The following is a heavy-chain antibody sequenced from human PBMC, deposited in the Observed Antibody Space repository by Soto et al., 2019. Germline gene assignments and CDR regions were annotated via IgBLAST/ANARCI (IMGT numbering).Heavy chain of an antibody. CDR3: AKMEGMDPWAYSFDY. J-gene: IGHJ4*02. CDR1: GFTFIDFA. Sequence: VQVLESGGGVVQPGGSLRLSCAATGFTFIDFAMSWVRQAPGKGLEWVSRIYGGGNGPHYADSVKGRVTSSRDHSQNPLYLQMNSLRAEDTAVYYCAKMEGMDPWAYSFDYWGQGTLVTVSS. CDR2: IYGGGNGP. V-gene: IGHV3-23*01. D-gene: IGHD2-2*03.